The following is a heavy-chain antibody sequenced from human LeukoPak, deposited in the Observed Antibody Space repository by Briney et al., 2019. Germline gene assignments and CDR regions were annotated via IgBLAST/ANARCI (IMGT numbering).Heavy chain of an antibody. CDR1: GDSISTTNW. CDR2: IYYSGST. V-gene: IGHV4-28*01. CDR3: ARRGGYHDDAYDV. D-gene: IGHD5-12*01. J-gene: IGHJ3*01. Sequence: PSETLSLTCAVSGDSISTTNWWSWVRQPPGTGLEWIGYIYYSGSTNYNPSLKSRVTMSVDMSKTQISLKLTSVTTADTAVYYCARRGGYHDDAYDVWGQGTVVTVSS.